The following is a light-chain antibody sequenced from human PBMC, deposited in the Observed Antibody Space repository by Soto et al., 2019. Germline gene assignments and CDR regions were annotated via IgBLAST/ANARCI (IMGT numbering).Light chain of an antibody. J-gene: IGKJ2*03. Sequence: DIQMTQSPSSLSASVGDRVTITCRASQSVNRNLHWYQQRPGKAPKLLISGASSLQSGVPSRFSGSGSGTDFTLTISSLQPEYFVTYYCQQSLITQYSCGQGTKLEIK. CDR2: GAS. CDR3: QQSLITQYS. CDR1: QSVNRN. V-gene: IGKV1-39*01.